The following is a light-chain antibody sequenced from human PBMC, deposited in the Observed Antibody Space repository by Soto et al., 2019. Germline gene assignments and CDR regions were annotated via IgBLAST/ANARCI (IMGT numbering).Light chain of an antibody. CDR1: SSDVGGYNY. CDR2: EVS. V-gene: IGLV2-14*01. Sequence: QSVLTQPASVSGSPGQSITISCTGTSSDVGGYNYVSWYQQHPGKAPKLMIYEVSNRPSGVSNRFSGSKSGNTASLTISGLHAEDEADYYCSSYTSNSTHVVFGGGTKLTVL. J-gene: IGLJ2*01. CDR3: SSYTSNSTHVV.